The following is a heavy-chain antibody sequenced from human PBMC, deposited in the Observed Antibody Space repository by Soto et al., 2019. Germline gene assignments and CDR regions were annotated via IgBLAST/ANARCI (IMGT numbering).Heavy chain of an antibody. CDR3: ARDKSYAPYYFYY. CDR1: DYTFTSYG. V-gene: IGHV1-18*01. J-gene: IGHJ4*02. Sequence: QVQLVQSGAEVKKPGASVKVSCKASDYTFTSYGISWVRQAPGQGLEWMGWISAYNGNTNYAQKLQGRVTMTTDTSTRTDYMELRSLRSDDTAVYYCARDKSYAPYYFYYWGQGTLVTVSS. D-gene: IGHD3-16*01. CDR2: ISAYNGNT.